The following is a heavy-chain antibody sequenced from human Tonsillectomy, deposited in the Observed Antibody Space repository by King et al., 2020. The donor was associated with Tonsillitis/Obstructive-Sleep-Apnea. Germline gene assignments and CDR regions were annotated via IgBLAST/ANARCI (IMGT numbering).Heavy chain of an antibody. D-gene: IGHD2-15*01. J-gene: IGHJ4*02. V-gene: IGHV3-74*01. CDR1: GFTFSSYW. CDR3: ARAFCSGGSCYSRHFDY. Sequence: VQLVETGGGLVQPGGSLRLSCAASGFTFSSYWMHWVRQAPGKGLVWVSRINSDGSSTSYADSVKGRFTISRDNAKNTLYLQMTSLRAEDTAVYYCARAFCSGGSCYSRHFDYWGQGTLVTVSS. CDR2: INSDGSST.